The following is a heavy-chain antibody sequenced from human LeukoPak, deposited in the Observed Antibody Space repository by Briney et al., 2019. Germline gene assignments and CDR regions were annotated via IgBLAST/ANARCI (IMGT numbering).Heavy chain of an antibody. CDR2: IYPGDSNT. CDR1: GYSFTSHW. Sequence: GESLKISCQGSGYSFTSHWIGWVRQTPGKGLEWMGSIYPGDSNTKYNPSFQGQVIISADKSISTAYLQWSSLKPSDTAMYYCARRRRDGYIDYWGQGTLVTVSS. V-gene: IGHV5-51*01. D-gene: IGHD5-24*01. CDR3: ARRRRDGYIDY. J-gene: IGHJ4*02.